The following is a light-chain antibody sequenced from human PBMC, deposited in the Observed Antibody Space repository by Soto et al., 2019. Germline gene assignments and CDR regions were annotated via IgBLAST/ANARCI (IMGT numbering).Light chain of an antibody. CDR3: QTWGV. CDR2: LNSDGSH. Sequence: QSVLTQSPSASASLGASVKLTCTLSSGHSSYAIAWHQQQPEKGPRYLMKLNSDGSHNKGDGIPDRFSGSSSGAERYLTISSLQSEYEADYYCQTWGVFGTGTKVTVL. V-gene: IGLV4-69*01. CDR1: SGHSSYA. J-gene: IGLJ1*01.